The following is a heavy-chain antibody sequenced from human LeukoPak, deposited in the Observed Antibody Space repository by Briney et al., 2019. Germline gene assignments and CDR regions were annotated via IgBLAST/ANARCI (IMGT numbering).Heavy chain of an antibody. CDR1: GYTFTDYY. J-gene: IGHJ4*02. CDR3: ATTPLYCSSTSCPGGY. V-gene: IGHV1-69-2*01. CDR2: VDPEDGET. D-gene: IGHD2-2*01. Sequence: ASVKVSCKVSGYTFTDYYMHWVQQAPGKGLEWMGLVDPEDGETIYAEKFQGRVTITAGTSTDTAYMELSSLRSEDTAVYYCATTPLYCSSTSCPGGYRGQGTLVTVSS.